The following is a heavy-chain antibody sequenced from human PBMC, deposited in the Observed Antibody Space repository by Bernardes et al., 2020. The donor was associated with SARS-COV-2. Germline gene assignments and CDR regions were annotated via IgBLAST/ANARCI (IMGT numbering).Heavy chain of an antibody. CDR3: TYSGSSYPDY. CDR2: INPSGST. Sequence: TRSLTCAVYGGSFSDSHCTWIRQPPGKGLEWIGEINPSGSTTYSPSLKSRVTISGDTSKNQFSLNLTSVTAADTALYYCTYSGSSYPDYWGQGALVTVSS. V-gene: IGHV4-34*01. CDR1: GGSFSDSH. J-gene: IGHJ4*02. D-gene: IGHD1-26*01.